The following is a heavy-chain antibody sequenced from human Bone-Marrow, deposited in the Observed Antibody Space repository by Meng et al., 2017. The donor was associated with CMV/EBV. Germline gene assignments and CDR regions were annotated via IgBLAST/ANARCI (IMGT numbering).Heavy chain of an antibody. J-gene: IGHJ4*02. CDR2: INPSGGSK. CDR3: ARVRLSSGTDY. V-gene: IGHV1-46*01. CDR1: GYTFTSYY. D-gene: IGHD3-22*01. Sequence: ASVKVSCKASGYTFTSYYMHGVRQAPGQGLEWMGIINPSGGSKSYAQKFQGRVTMTRDTSTSTVHMELSSLRSEDTAVYYCARVRLSSGTDYWGQGTLVTVSS.